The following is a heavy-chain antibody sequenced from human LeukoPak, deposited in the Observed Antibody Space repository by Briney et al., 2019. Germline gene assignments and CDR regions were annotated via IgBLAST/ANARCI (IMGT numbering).Heavy chain of an antibody. V-gene: IGHV3-73*01. CDR1: GFTFSGSA. Sequence: GGSLKLSCAASGFTFSGSAMHWVRQASGKGLEWVGRIRSKTNNYATAYAASVKDRFTISRDDSTNTAYLQMNSLKTEDTAVYYCVRHAASGGSGVDHWGQGTLVTVSS. CDR2: IRSKTNNYAT. D-gene: IGHD3-10*01. CDR3: VRHAASGGSGVDH. J-gene: IGHJ4*02.